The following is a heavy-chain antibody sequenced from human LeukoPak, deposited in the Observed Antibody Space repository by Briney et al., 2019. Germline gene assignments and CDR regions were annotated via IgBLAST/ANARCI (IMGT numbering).Heavy chain of an antibody. Sequence: SQTLSLTCTVSGDSIGSADYYWTWIRQPPGKGLEWIGNIYYSGSTSYKSSLKSRVTMSLDTSKSQFSLKLSSVTAADTAVYYCARDPAPNYYDNRGYYLDYWGQGILVTVSS. CDR2: IYYSGST. CDR1: GDSIGSADYY. CDR3: ARDPAPNYYDNRGYYLDY. V-gene: IGHV4-30-4*01. D-gene: IGHD3-22*01. J-gene: IGHJ4*02.